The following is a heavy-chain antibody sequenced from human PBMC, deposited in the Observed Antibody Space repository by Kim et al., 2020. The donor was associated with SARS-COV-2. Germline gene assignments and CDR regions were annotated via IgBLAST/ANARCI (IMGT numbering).Heavy chain of an antibody. D-gene: IGHD3-3*01. CDR1: GFTFSSYN. Sequence: GGSLRLSCAASGFTFSSYNMNWVRQAPGKGLEWVSYISSSSSTIYYADSVKGRFTISRDNAKNSLYLQMNSLRDEDTAVYYCARDLVYDFWSGYYSVFDYWGQGTLGTVSS. CDR3: ARDLVYDFWSGYYSVFDY. J-gene: IGHJ4*02. CDR2: ISSSSSTI. V-gene: IGHV3-48*02.